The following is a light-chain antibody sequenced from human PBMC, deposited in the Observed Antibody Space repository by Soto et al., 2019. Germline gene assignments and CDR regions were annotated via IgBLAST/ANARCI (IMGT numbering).Light chain of an antibody. CDR2: DAS. CDR1: QDISNY. CDR3: QQANSFPLT. Sequence: DIQMTQSPSSLSASIGDRVIITCQASQDISNYLNWYQQKPGKAPKLLIYDASNLEIGVPSRFSGSGSGTDFTLTISSLQPEDFATYYCQQANSFPLTFGGGTKVDIK. J-gene: IGKJ4*01. V-gene: IGKV1-33*01.